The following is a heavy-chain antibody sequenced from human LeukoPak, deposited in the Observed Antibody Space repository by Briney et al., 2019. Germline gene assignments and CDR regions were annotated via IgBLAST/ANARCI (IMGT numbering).Heavy chain of an antibody. Sequence: GGSLRLSCAASGFTFSDYYMSWIRQAPGKGLEWVSYISSSGSTIYYADSVKGQFTISRDNAKNSLYLQMNSLRAEDTAVYYCARDKIGTSHNWFDPWGQGTLVTVSS. CDR3: ARDKIGTSHNWFDP. CDR1: GFTFSDYY. CDR2: ISSSGSTI. J-gene: IGHJ5*02. V-gene: IGHV3-11*04. D-gene: IGHD2-2*01.